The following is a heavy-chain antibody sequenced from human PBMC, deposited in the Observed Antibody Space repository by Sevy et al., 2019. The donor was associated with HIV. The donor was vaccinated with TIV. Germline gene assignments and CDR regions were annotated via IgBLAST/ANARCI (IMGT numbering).Heavy chain of an antibody. CDR1: GFSISSDYY. Sequence: SETLSLTCTVSGFSISSDYYWGWIRQPPGKGLEWIGSIYDGGSTYYNPSLKSRVTISIDTSKNQFSLKLSAVTAADTAGYCCARDYDGSGSYYEFVYWGQGTLVTVSS. D-gene: IGHD3-10*01. CDR2: IYDGGST. V-gene: IGHV4-38-2*02. J-gene: IGHJ4*02. CDR3: ARDYDGSGSYYEFVY.